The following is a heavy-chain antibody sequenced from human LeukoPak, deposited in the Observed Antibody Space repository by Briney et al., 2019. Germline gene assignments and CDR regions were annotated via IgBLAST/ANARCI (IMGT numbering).Heavy chain of an antibody. CDR2: INPNSGGT. CDR3: ARDIPFDY. Sequence: GASVKVSCKASVYTFTGYYMHWVRQAPGQGLEWMGWINPNSGGTDYAQKFQGRVTMTRDTSISTAYMELSRLRSDDTAVYCCARDIPFDYWGQGTLVTVSS. D-gene: IGHD2-21*01. J-gene: IGHJ4*02. V-gene: IGHV1-2*02. CDR1: VYTFTGYY.